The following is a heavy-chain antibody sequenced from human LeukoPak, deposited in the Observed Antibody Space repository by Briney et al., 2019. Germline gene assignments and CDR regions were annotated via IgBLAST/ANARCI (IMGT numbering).Heavy chain of an antibody. CDR3: ASPYPYDFWSGYYPFDY. CDR2: INPNSGGT. CDR1: GYTFTGYY. D-gene: IGHD3-3*01. J-gene: IGHJ4*02. Sequence: ASVKVSCKASGYTFTGYYMHWVRQAPGQGLEWMGWINPNSGGTNYAQKFQGRVTMTRDTSISTAYMELSRLRSDDTAVYYCASPYPYDFWSGYYPFDYWGQGTLVTVSS. V-gene: IGHV1-2*02.